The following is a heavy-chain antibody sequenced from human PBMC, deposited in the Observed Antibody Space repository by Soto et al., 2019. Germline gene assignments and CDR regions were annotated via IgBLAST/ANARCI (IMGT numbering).Heavy chain of an antibody. CDR3: ARDPRYSGYPKAVQYDY. CDR1: GYTFTSYG. V-gene: IGHV1-18*01. D-gene: IGHD5-12*01. J-gene: IGHJ4*02. Sequence: QVQLVQSGAEVKKPGASVKVSCKASGYTFTSYGISWVRQAPGQGLEWMGWISAYNGNTNYAQKLQGRVTMTTDTSTSTAYIELRILRSDDTAVYYFARDPRYSGYPKAVQYDYWGQGTLVTVSS. CDR2: ISAYNGNT.